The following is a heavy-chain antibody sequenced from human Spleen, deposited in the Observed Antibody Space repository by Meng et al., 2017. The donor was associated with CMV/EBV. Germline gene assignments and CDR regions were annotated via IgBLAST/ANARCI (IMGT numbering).Heavy chain of an antibody. CDR1: FTVSSYS. V-gene: IGHV3-21*01. CDR2: ISSSSSYI. Sequence: FTVSSYSMNGVRQAPGKGLEWVSSISSSSSYIYYADSVKGRFTISRDNAKNSLYLQMNSLRAEDTAVYYCARDFTCGGDCYSYYFDYWGQGILVTVSS. CDR3: ARDFTCGGDCYSYYFDY. J-gene: IGHJ4*02. D-gene: IGHD2-21*01.